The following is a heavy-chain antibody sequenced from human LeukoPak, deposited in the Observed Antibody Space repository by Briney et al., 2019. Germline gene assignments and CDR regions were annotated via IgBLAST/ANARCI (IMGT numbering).Heavy chain of an antibody. D-gene: IGHD6-13*01. V-gene: IGHV3-33*01. CDR1: GFTFSSYG. Sequence: GGSLRLSCAASGFTFSSYGMHWVRQAPGKGLEWVAVIWYDGSNKYYADSVKGRFTISRDNSKNTLYLQMNSLRAEDTAVYYCAGDRIAAVNWFDPWGQGTLVTVSS. CDR3: AGDRIAAVNWFDP. J-gene: IGHJ5*02. CDR2: IWYDGSNK.